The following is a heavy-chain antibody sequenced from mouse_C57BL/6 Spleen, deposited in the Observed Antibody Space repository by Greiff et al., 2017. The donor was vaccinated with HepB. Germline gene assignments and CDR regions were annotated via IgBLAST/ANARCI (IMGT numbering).Heavy chain of an antibody. CDR2: INPYNGGT. CDR1: GYTFTDYY. D-gene: IGHD1-1*01. J-gene: IGHJ4*01. V-gene: IGHV1-19*01. CDR3: ANPLHYYGSSYDAMDY. Sequence: VQLQQSGPVLVKPGASVKMSCKASGYTFTDYYMNWVKQSHGKSLEWIGVINPYNGGTSYNQKFKGKATLTVDKSSSPAYMELNSLTSEDSAVYYCANPLHYYGSSYDAMDYWGQGTSVTVSS.